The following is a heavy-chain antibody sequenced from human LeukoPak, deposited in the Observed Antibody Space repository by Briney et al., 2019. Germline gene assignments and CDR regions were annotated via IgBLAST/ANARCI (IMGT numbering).Heavy chain of an antibody. V-gene: IGHV4-30-4*01. CDR3: GSGSYYFDY. D-gene: IGHD3-10*01. J-gene: IGHJ4*02. Sequence: PSETLSLTCAVSGDSVSSVDYYWGWVRQSPGKGLQWIGYMYYRGSAYYSPSLESRLSISIDTSKNQFSLKLRSVTAADTAVYYCGSGSYYFDYWGQGTLVTVST. CDR1: GDSVSSVDYY. CDR2: MYYRGSA.